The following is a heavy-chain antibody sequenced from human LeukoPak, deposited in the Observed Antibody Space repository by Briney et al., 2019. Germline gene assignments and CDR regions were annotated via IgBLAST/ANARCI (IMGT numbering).Heavy chain of an antibody. J-gene: IGHJ4*02. CDR3: ARAKVTYYDILTGYSFDY. V-gene: IGHV1-69*06. CDR2: IIPIFGTA. CDR1: GGTFSSYA. D-gene: IGHD3-9*01. Sequence: SVKVSCKASGGTFSSYAISWVRQAPGQGLEWMGGIIPIFGTANYAQKFQGRVTITADKSKSTAYMELSSLRSEDTAVYYCARAKVTYYDILTGYSFDYWGQGTLVTVSS.